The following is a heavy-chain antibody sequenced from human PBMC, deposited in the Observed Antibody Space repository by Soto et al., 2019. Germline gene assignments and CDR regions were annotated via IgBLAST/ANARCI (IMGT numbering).Heavy chain of an antibody. CDR2: VYHSGTT. CDR3: ARGQRQLWPQGAFDI. D-gene: IGHD1-1*01. V-gene: IGHV4-59*11. CDR1: RESFSRHY. J-gene: IGHJ3*02. Sequence: SEPLSHTCIVSSRESFSRHYWSWIRQSPGKGLEWIGYVYHSGTTKNNPSLNSRVTMSIDTSKSQFSLNLTSVTAADTAVYYCARGQRQLWPQGAFDIWGQGTMVS.